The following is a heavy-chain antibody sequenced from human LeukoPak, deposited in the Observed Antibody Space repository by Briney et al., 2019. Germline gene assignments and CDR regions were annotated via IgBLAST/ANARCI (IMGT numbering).Heavy chain of an antibody. CDR2: IYSSGGT. J-gene: IGHJ4*02. CDR1: GGSISSPSYY. V-gene: IGHV4-39*07. D-gene: IGHD2-15*01. CDR3: ARGPWEGDCSGDSCSGY. Sequence: SETLSLTCTVSGGSISSPSYYWAWIRQPPGEGLEWIGSIYSSGGTFYNPSLTSRVTISVDTSKNQFSLKLSSVTAADTAVYYCARGPWEGDCSGDSCSGYWGQGTLVTVSS.